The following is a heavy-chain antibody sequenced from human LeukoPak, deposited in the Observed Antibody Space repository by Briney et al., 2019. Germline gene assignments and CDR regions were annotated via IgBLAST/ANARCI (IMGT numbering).Heavy chain of an antibody. J-gene: IGHJ4*02. CDR1: GGSISSYY. V-gene: IGHV4-59*01. CDR2: IYYSGST. CDR3: AKDELWFGESQYYFGY. Sequence: SETLSLTCTVSGGSISSYYWSWIRQPPGKGLEWIGYIYYSGSTNYNPSLKSRVTISVDTSKNQFSLKLSSVTAADTAVYYCAKDELWFGESQYYFGYWGQGTLVTVSS. D-gene: IGHD3-10*01.